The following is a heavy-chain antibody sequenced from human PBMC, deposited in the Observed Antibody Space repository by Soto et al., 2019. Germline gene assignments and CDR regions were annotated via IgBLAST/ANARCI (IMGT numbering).Heavy chain of an antibody. CDR1: GGSISSYY. D-gene: IGHD6-6*01. CDR3: ARGIAARRPGLYFDD. V-gene: IGHV4-59*01. J-gene: IGHJ4*02. Sequence: SETLSLTCTVSGGSISSYYWSWIRQPPGKGLEWIGYIYYSGSTNYNPSLKSRVTISVDTSKNQFSLKLSSVTAADTAVYYCARGIAARRPGLYFDDWGQGTLVTVSS. CDR2: IYYSGST.